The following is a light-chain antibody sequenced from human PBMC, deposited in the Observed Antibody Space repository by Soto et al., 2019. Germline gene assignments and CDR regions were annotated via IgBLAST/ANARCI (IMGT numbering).Light chain of an antibody. V-gene: IGLV1-51*01. Sequence: QSVLTQPPSVSAAPGQKVTISCSGSSSNIGNNYVSWYQQLPGTAPKFLIYDNNKRPSGIPGRFSGSKSGTSATLGITGLQTGDEAEYYCGTWDTSLSAVVFGGGTKVTVL. CDR1: SSNIGNNY. CDR2: DNN. CDR3: GTWDTSLSAVV. J-gene: IGLJ3*02.